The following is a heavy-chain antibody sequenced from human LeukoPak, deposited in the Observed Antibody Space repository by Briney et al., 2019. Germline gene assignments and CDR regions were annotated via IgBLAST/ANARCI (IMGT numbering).Heavy chain of an antibody. J-gene: IGHJ6*03. CDR2: IGYDGSKM. CDR1: GFTFSSYW. V-gene: IGHV3-30*02. D-gene: IGHD6-13*01. Sequence: GGSLRLSCAASGFTFSSYWMTWVRQAPGKGLEWVAFIGYDGSKMYYVDSVKGRFTISRDNSENTLYLQMNSLRTEDTAVYYCAKEKERAAAVPYYMDVWGKGTTVTVSS. CDR3: AKEKERAAAVPYYMDV.